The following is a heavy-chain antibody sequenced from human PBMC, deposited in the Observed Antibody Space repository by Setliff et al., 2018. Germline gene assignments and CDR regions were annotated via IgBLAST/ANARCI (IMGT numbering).Heavy chain of an antibody. J-gene: IGHJ3*01. CDR1: GGSISSSSYY. CDR2: IYYSGST. CDR3: ARIGHFDFWRGFGVGAFDL. Sequence: PSETLSLTCTVSGGSISSSSYYWGWIRQPPGKGLEWIGSIYYSGSTYYNPSLKSRVTMSLDKSKNQFSLKLASVTAADTALYYCARIGHFDFWRGFGVGAFDLWGHGSVVTVSS. D-gene: IGHD3-3*01. V-gene: IGHV4-39*01.